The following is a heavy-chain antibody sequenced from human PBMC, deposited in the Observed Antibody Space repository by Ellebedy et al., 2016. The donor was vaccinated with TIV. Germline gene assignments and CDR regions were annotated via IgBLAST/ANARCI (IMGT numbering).Heavy chain of an antibody. V-gene: IGHV3-72*01. J-gene: IGHJ4*02. D-gene: IGHD3-9*01. CDR3: ARTSGPLRYFDWSN. CDR1: GFSMSDYY. Sequence: GGSLRLSCAASGFSMSDYYMDWVRQAPGKGLEWVGRSRNRDNRYTTKFAASVIGRFSVSRDDSKNSLYLQMNSLQAEDTAMYYCARTSGPLRYFDWSNWGQGTLVTVSS. CDR2: SRNRDNRYTT.